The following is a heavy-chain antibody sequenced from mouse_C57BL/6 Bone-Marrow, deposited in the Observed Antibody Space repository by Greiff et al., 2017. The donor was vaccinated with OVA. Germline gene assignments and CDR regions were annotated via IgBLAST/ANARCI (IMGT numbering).Heavy chain of an antibody. D-gene: IGHD1-1*01. Sequence: QVQLQQPGAELVKPGASVKLSCKASGYTFTSYLMQWVKQRPGQGLEWIGEIDPSDSYTNYNQKFKGKATLTADTSSSTAYMQLSSLTSEDSAVYYCARRYGNTFAYWGQGTLVTVSA. V-gene: IGHV1-50*01. J-gene: IGHJ3*01. CDR1: GYTFTSYL. CDR3: ARRYGNTFAY. CDR2: IDPSDSYT.